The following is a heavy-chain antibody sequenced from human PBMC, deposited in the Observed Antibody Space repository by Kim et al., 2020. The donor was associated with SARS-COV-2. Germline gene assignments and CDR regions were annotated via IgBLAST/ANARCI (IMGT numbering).Heavy chain of an antibody. CDR3: ARELLWFGEEGYFDY. CDR2: TYYRSKWYN. Sequence: SQTLSLTCAISGDSVYSNSAAWNWIRQSPSRGLEWLGRTYYRSKWYNDYAVSVKSRITINPDTSKNQFSLQLNSVTPEDTAVYYCARELLWFGEEGYFDYWGQGTLVTVSS. V-gene: IGHV6-1*01. CDR1: GDSVYSNSAA. J-gene: IGHJ4*02. D-gene: IGHD3-10*01.